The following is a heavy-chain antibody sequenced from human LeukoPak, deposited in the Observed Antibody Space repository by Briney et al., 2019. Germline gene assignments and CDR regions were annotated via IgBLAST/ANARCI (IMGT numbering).Heavy chain of an antibody. CDR1: GYTFTSYG. D-gene: IGHD3-3*01. J-gene: IGHJ5*02. V-gene: IGHV1-18*01. CDR2: ISAYNGST. CDR3: ARRSILEWSASRFDP. Sequence: ASVKVSCKASGYTFTSYGISWVRQAPGQGLEWMGWISAYNGSTNYAQKLQGRVTMTTDTSTSTAYMELRSLRSDDTAVYYCARRSILEWSASRFDPWGQGTLVTVSS.